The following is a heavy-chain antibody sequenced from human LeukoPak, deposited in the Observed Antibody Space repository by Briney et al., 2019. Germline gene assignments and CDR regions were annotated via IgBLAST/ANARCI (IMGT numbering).Heavy chain of an antibody. D-gene: IGHD2-15*01. CDR2: ISYTGST. CDR3: ARRRSGGTWHLDY. J-gene: IGHJ4*02. Sequence: PSQTLSLTCTVSGGSISSGVYYWSWIRQHPGKGLEWIVYISYTGSTNYDPSLKSRVTMSVDTSKNQFSLKLSFVTAADTAVYYCARRRSGGTWHLDYWGQGTLVTVSS. V-gene: IGHV4-30-4*08. CDR1: GGSISSGVYY.